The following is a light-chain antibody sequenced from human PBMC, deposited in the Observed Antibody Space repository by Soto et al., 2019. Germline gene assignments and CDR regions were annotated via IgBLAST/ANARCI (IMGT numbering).Light chain of an antibody. CDR3: QHHHNLPH. Sequence: IQLTQSPSSLSTPVGDSVTITCRSSQSISNFLNWYQHKPGKAPDLLIYAASTLFSGVPSRFRGSGSGTDFTFDISSLQPEDVATYYCQHHHNLPHFGQGTKV. J-gene: IGKJ1*01. CDR1: QSISNF. V-gene: IGKV1-33*01. CDR2: AAS.